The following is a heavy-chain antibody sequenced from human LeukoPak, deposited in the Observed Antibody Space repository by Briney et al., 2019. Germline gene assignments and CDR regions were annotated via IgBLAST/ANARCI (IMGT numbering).Heavy chain of an antibody. CDR1: GYSISSGNY. J-gene: IGHJ4*02. D-gene: IGHD2-2*01. V-gene: IGHV4-38-2*02. CDR2: IYHSGST. CDR3: AKGYCRGNSCYDDRGAFDY. Sequence: SETLSLTCSVSGYSISSGNYWGWIPLPPGQGLQWIGSIYHSGSTYYNPSLKSRVTISVDTSKNQFSLKLSSVTAADTAVYYCAKGYCRGNSCYDDRGAFDYWGQGTLVTVSS.